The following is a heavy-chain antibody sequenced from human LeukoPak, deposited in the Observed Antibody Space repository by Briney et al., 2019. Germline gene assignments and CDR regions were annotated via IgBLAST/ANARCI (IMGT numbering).Heavy chain of an antibody. V-gene: IGHV6-1*01. CDR2: TYYRSKWYN. CDR3: AREKIQLGGSVWGSWYFDL. J-gene: IGHJ2*01. D-gene: IGHD3-16*01. Sequence: SQTLSLTCAISGDSVSGNSAAWNWIRQSPSRGLEWLGRTYYRSKWYNDYAVSVKSRITINPDTSKNQFSLQLNSVTPEDTAVYYCAREKIQLGGSVWGSWYFDLWGRGTLVTVSS. CDR1: GDSVSGNSAA.